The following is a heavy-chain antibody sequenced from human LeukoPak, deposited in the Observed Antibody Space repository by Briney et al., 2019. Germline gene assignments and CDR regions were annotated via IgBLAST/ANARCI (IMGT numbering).Heavy chain of an antibody. CDR3: ARLVAAAGNYYYYYYYMDV. CDR2: IYYSGTT. V-gene: IGHV4-39*07. Sequence: PSETLSLTCTVSGGPISSSSYYWGWIRQPPRKGLEWIGSIYYSGTTYYTPSLKSRVTISVDTSKNQFSLKLSSVTAADTAVYYCARLVAAAGNYYYYYYYMDVWGKGTTVTISS. CDR1: GGPISSSSYY. D-gene: IGHD6-13*01. J-gene: IGHJ6*03.